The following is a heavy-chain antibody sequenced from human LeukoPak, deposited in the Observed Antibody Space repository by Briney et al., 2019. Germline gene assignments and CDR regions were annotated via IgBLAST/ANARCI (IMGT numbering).Heavy chain of an antibody. CDR2: IYYSGST. J-gene: IGHJ6*03. CDR3: ARGHCSSTSCPKQAYYYYYMDV. CDR1: GGSISSSSYY. D-gene: IGHD2-2*01. Sequence: PSETLSLTCTVSGGSISSSSYYWGWIRQPPGKGLEWIGSIYYSGSTYYNPSLKSRVTISVDTSKNQFSLKLSSVTAADTAVYYCARGHCSSTSCPKQAYYYYYMDVWGKGTTVTISS. V-gene: IGHV4-39*07.